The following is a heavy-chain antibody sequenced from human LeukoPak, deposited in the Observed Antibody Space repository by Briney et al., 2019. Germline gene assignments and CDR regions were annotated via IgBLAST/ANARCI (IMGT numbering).Heavy chain of an antibody. CDR1: GGSISSGGYY. V-gene: IGHV4-31*03. CDR2: IYYSGST. J-gene: IGHJ4*02. CDR3: ARVRWFFFDY. Sequence: SGTLSLTCTVSGGSISSGGYYWSWIRQHPGKGLEWIGYIYYSGSTYYNPSLKSRVTISVGTSKNRFSLKLSSVTAADTAVYYCARVRWFFFDYWGQGTLVTVSS. D-gene: IGHD3-10*01.